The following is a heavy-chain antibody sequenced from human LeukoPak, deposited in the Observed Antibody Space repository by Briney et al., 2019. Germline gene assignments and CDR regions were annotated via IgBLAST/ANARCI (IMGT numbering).Heavy chain of an antibody. J-gene: IGHJ4*02. CDR2: INDRGDYT. D-gene: IGHD3-10*01. CDR1: GLTFSSYA. V-gene: IGHV3-23*01. CDR3: AKVWIGERAIDY. Sequence: GGSLRLSCAASGLTFSSYAMSWVRQAPGRGLEWVSTINDRGDYTYYADSVRGRFTISRDNSKNTQYLQMNSLRADDTAIYYCAKVWIGERAIDYWGRGTLVTVSS.